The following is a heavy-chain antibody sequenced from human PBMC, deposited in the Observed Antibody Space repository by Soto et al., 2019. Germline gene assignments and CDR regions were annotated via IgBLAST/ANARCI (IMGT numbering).Heavy chain of an antibody. CDR2: IKSKTDGGTT. D-gene: IGHD5-12*01. CDR3: TTDTESGYDVY. CDR1: GFTFSNAW. J-gene: IGHJ4*02. V-gene: IGHV3-15*01. Sequence: EVQLVESGGGLVKPGGSLRLSCAASGFTFSNAWMSWVRQAPGKGLEWVGRIKSKTDGGTTDYAAPVKGRFTISRYDSKNTLYLQMNSLKTEDTAVYYCTTDTESGYDVYWGQGTLVTVSS.